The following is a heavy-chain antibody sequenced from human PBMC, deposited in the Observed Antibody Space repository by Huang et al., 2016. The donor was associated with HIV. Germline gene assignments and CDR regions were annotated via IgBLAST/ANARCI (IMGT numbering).Heavy chain of an antibody. Sequence: QVQLVQSGAEVRKPGASVKVSCKASGYNFTSYDINWVRQATGQGLEWMGWMNPNSGNTGYVQKLQGRVTMTRNTSISTAYMEVTNLRSEDTAVYYCARGLPIHGSGSSLYDYWGQGTLVIVSS. CDR2: MNPNSGNT. D-gene: IGHD3-10*01. V-gene: IGHV1-8*01. J-gene: IGHJ4*02. CDR3: ARGLPIHGSGSSLYDY. CDR1: GYNFTSYD.